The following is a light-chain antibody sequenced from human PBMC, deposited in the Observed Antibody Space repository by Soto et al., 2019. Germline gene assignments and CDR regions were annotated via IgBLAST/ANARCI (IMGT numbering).Light chain of an antibody. CDR2: WAS. V-gene: IGKV4-1*01. J-gene: IGKJ4*01. CDR3: QQYSSTPLT. Sequence: DIVMTQSPDSLAVSLGERATINCKSSQSVLYSSNTNYYLAWYQQKPGHPPKLLIYWASTRESGVPDRFSGSGSGTDFTLTISSLQAEDAAVYYCQQYSSTPLTFGGGTKVESK. CDR1: QSVLYSSNTNYY.